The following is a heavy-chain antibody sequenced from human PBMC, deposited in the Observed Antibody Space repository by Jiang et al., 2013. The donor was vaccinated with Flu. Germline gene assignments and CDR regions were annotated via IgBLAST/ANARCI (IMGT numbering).Heavy chain of an antibody. CDR2: IYTSGST. D-gene: IGHD3-22*01. CDR3: ARLGIVGDAFDI. CDR1: GGSISSYY. J-gene: IGHJ3*02. Sequence: GSGLVKPSETLSLTCTVSGGSISSYYWSWIRQPPGKGLEWIGYIYTSGSTNYNPSLKSRVTISVDTSKNQFSLKLSSVTAADTAVYYCARLGIVGDAFDIVGPRDNGHRLF. V-gene: IGHV4-4*09.